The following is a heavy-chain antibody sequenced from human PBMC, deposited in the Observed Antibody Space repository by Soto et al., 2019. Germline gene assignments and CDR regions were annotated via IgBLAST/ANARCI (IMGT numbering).Heavy chain of an antibody. CDR3: ASLPDWGAGRN. V-gene: IGHV4-39*01. J-gene: IGHJ4*02. CDR2: IYYSGST. D-gene: IGHD3-10*01. Sequence: QLQLQESGPGLVKPSETLYLTCTVSGGSISSSSYYWGWIRQPPGKGLEWIGSIYYSGSTYYNPALKTRVTRSVDTSKNQFSLRLSSMTTADTAIYYCASLPDWGAGRNCGQGTLVTVSS. CDR1: GGSISSSSYY.